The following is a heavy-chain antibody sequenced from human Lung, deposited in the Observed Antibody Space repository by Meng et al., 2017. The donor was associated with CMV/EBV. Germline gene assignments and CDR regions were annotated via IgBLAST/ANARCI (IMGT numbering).Heavy chain of an antibody. CDR3: ARLRGGIAAAGTLWCDP. V-gene: IGHV4-4*02. CDR2: IYHSGST. Sequence: SETLSLXCAVSGGSISSSNWWSWVRQPPGKGLEWIGEIYHSGSTNYNPSLKSRVTISVDKSKNQFSLKLSSVTAADTAVYYCARLRGGIAAAGTLWCDPWGQGTXVNVDS. J-gene: IGHJ5*02. CDR1: GGSISSSNW. D-gene: IGHD6-13*01.